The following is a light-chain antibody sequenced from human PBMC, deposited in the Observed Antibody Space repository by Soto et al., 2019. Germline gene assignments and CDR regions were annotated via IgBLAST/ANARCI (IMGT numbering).Light chain of an antibody. J-gene: IGKJ5*01. CDR3: QQYGSSPRIT. CDR2: GAS. CDR1: QSVSSTY. V-gene: IGKV3-20*01. Sequence: VLTQSPGTLSLSPGERATLSCRASQSVSSTYLAWYQHKPGQAPRLLIYGASSRATGIPDRFSGSGSGTDFTLTISRLEPEDFAVYYCQQYGSSPRITFGQGTRLEIK.